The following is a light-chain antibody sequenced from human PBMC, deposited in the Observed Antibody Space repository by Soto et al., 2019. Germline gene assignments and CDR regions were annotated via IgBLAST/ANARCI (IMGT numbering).Light chain of an antibody. CDR1: QTTNNY. CDR3: QQSYSMPYV. Sequence: DIQMTQSPSSLSASVGDTLTSTCLASQTTNNYLNWYQLKPGKAPKLLIYASSTLQTGVPSRLTGSGSGNDFTITIISLQPEDYATYFCQQSYSMPYVFGPVTKVAIK. V-gene: IGKV1-39*01. CDR2: ASS. J-gene: IGKJ2*01.